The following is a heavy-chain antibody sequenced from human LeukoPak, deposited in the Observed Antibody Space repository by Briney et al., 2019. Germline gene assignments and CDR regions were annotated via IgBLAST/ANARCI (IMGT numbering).Heavy chain of an antibody. Sequence: SQTLSLTCAISGDTASSNSAAWNWIRQSPSRGLEWLGRTYYRSKWYNDYAVSVKSRITINPDTSKNQFSLQLNSVTPEDTAVYYCARGPDYGDYEPPPTAEYFQHWGQGTLVTVSS. CDR1: GDTASSNSAA. J-gene: IGHJ1*01. CDR2: TYYRSKWYN. D-gene: IGHD4-17*01. CDR3: ARGPDYGDYEPPPTAEYFQH. V-gene: IGHV6-1*01.